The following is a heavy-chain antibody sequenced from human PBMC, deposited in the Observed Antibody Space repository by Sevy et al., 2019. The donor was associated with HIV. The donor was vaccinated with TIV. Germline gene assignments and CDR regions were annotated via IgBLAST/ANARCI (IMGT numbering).Heavy chain of an antibody. CDR3: ASLPTPYGGYPYYFDY. Sequence: ASLKVSCKASGYTFTSYRVSWVRQAPGQGLEWMGWISAHNGDTHYAQKFQGRVTMTTDTPTSTAYMDLRSLRSDDTAVYYCASLPTPYGGYPYYFDYWGQGTLVTVSS. CDR1: GYTFTSYR. D-gene: IGHD5-12*01. J-gene: IGHJ4*02. CDR2: ISAHNGDT. V-gene: IGHV1-18*01.